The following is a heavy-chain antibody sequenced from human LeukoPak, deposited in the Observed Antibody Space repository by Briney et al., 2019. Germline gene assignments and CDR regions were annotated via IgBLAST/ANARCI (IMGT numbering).Heavy chain of an antibody. CDR1: GFTFSSYA. Sequence: GGSLRLSCAASGFTFSSYAMSWVRQAPGKGLEWVSAISGSGGSTYYADSVKGRFTISRDNSKNTLYLQMNSLRAEDTAVYYCAKDLTIGRSSWYELHDYWGQGTLVTVSS. J-gene: IGHJ4*02. V-gene: IGHV3-23*01. CDR2: ISGSGGST. D-gene: IGHD6-13*01. CDR3: AKDLTIGRSSWYELHDY.